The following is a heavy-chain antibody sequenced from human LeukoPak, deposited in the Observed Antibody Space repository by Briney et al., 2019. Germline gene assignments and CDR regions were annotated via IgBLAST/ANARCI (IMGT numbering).Heavy chain of an antibody. V-gene: IGHV3-23*01. CDR3: AKDGVVSTAIQGYFDY. CDR2: ISGSGDIT. Sequence: PGGSLRLSCAASGFTFSSYGMTWVRQAPGKGLGWVSGISGSGDITYYADSVKGRFTISRDNSKNTLYLQMNSLRVEDTAVYYCAKDGVVSTAIQGYFDYWGQGTLLTVSS. CDR1: GFTFSSYG. J-gene: IGHJ4*02. D-gene: IGHD2-21*02.